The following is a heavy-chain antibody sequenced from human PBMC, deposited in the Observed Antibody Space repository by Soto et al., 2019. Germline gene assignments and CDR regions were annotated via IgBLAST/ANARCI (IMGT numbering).Heavy chain of an antibody. CDR2: MNPINGAT. CDR1: GYDFTAYD. V-gene: IGHV1-8*02. D-gene: IGHD6-13*01. CDR3: GRGPSPRAPAGGTPYYYAMDV. J-gene: IGHJ6*02. Sequence: ASVKVSCKTSGYDFTAYDINWVRQAPGQGLEWMGWMNPINGATGSARRFQGRVSMTRNTATGTAYLELTSHRSDDTGVYYCGRGPSPRAPAGGTPYYYAMDVWGQGTTVTVSS.